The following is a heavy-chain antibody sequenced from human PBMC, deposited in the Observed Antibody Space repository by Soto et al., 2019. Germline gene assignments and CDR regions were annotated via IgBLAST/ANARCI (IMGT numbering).Heavy chain of an antibody. CDR2: IKSKTDGGTT. Sequence: EVQLVESGGGLVKPGGSLRLSCAASGFTFSNAWMNWVRQAPGKGLEWVGRIKSKTDGGTTDYAAPVKGRFTISRDDSKNTLYLQMNSLKTEDTAVYYCTTDPITTVTIDYYYFGMDVWGQGTTVTVSS. V-gene: IGHV3-15*07. CDR3: TTDPITTVTIDYYYFGMDV. J-gene: IGHJ6*02. CDR1: GFTFSNAW. D-gene: IGHD4-4*01.